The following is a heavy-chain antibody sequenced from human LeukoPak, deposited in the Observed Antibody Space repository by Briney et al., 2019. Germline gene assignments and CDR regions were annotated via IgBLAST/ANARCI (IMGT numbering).Heavy chain of an antibody. CDR3: ARGGIAARRDAFDI. J-gene: IGHJ3*02. V-gene: IGHV4-34*01. CDR2: INHSGST. D-gene: IGHD6-6*01. Sequence: PSETLSLTCAVYGGSFSGYYWMWIRQPPGQGLVWIGEINHSGSTNYNPSLKSRVTISVDTSKKHFSLKLNSVTAADTAVYYCARGGIAARRDAFDIWGQGTLVTVYS. CDR1: GGSFSGYY.